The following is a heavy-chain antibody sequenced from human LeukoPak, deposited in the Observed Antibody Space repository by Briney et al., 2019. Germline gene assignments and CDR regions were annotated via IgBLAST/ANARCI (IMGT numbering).Heavy chain of an antibody. CDR1: GGTFSSYT. V-gene: IGHV1-69*02. CDR3: ARGPYYGGNSDRYYYYYMDV. D-gene: IGHD4-23*01. Sequence: SVKVSCKXSGGTFSSYTISWVRQAPGQGLEGMGRIIPILGIANYAQKFQGRVTITADKSTSTAYMELSSLRSEDTAVYYCARGPYYGGNSDRYYYYYMDVWGKGTTVIVSS. J-gene: IGHJ6*03. CDR2: IIPILGIA.